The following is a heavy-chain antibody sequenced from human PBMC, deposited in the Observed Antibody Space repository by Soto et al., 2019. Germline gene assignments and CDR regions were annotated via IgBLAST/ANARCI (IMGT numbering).Heavy chain of an antibody. Sequence: EVQLVESGGGLVQPGGSLRLSCAASGFTIRSSWMYWVRQGPGKGLVWVSRISPDGSDITYADSVKGRFTISRDNAKNPLYLKMNSRRAEDRVVYYCTSMGGVITKVDVWGKGPTVTVSS. J-gene: IGHJ6*04. CDR1: GFTIRSSW. CDR2: ISPDGSDI. D-gene: IGHD3-10*01. CDR3: TSMGGVITKVDV. V-gene: IGHV3-74*03.